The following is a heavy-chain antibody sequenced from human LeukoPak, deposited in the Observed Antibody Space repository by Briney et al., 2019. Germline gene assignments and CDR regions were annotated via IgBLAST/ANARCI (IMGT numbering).Heavy chain of an antibody. CDR2: IWYDGSNK. CDR3: ARVRETYYYDSSGSWGAFDI. CDR1: GFTFSSYG. D-gene: IGHD3-22*01. Sequence: PGGSLRLSCAASGFTFSSYGMHWVRQAPGKGLEWVAVIWYDGSNKYYADSVKGRFTVSRDNSKNTLYLQMNSLRAEDTAVYYCARVRETYYYDSSGSWGAFDIWGQGTMVTVSS. J-gene: IGHJ3*02. V-gene: IGHV3-33*01.